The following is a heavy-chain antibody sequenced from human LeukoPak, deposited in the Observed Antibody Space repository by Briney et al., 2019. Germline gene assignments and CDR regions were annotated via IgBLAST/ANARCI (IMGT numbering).Heavy chain of an antibody. V-gene: IGHV3-49*03. D-gene: IGHD3-22*01. CDR1: GFTFGDYA. J-gene: IGHJ4*02. Sequence: PGRSLRLSCTASGFTFGDYAMSWFRQAPGKGLEWVGFIRSKAYGGTTQYAASVEGRFTISRDDSKGIAYLQINSLKTEDTAVYYWTRNHGTYFYSSGYLQCEYWGQGTLVTVSS. CDR3: TRNHGTYFYSSGYLQCEY. CDR2: IRSKAYGGTT.